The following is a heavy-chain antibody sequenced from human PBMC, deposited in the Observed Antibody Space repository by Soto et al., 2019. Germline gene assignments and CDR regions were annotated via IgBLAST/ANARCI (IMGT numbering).Heavy chain of an antibody. V-gene: IGHV3-23*01. CDR1: GFTFRSYA. Sequence: GGPLRLSCAASGFTFRSYAMILVRQAPGKGLEWVSAISGSGGSTYYADSVKGRFTISRNNSKNTLYLQMNSLRAEDTAVYYCAKVRIRSGWPHSFDYWGQGTLVTVSS. CDR2: ISGSGGST. CDR3: AKVRIRSGWPHSFDY. J-gene: IGHJ4*02. D-gene: IGHD6-19*01.